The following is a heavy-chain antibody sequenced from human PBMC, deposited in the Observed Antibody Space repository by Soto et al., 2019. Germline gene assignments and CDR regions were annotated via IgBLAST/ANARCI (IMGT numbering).Heavy chain of an antibody. CDR2: IYYRGNT. D-gene: IGHD3-10*01. CDR3: ARLRSTYASDAFDI. CDR1: GGSISTIDYY. Sequence: PSETLSLTCTVSGGSISTIDYYWGWIRQPPGKGLEWIGTIYYRGNTDYNPSLKSRATISVDTSKNQFSLKLNSVPAADTAVYYCARLRSTYASDAFDIWGQGTMVTVSS. J-gene: IGHJ3*02. V-gene: IGHV4-39*01.